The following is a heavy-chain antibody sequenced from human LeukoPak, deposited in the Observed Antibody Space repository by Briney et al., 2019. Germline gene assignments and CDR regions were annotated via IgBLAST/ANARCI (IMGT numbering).Heavy chain of an antibody. CDR1: GYSISSGYY. CDR2: IYHSGST. V-gene: IGHV4-38-2*02. CDR3: ARVVGEIDY. Sequence: PSETLSLTCTVSGYSISSGYYWGWIQQPPGKGLEWIGSIYHSGSTYYNPFLKSRVTISVDTSKNQFSLKPSSVTAADTAVYYCARVVGEIDYWGQGTLVTVSS. J-gene: IGHJ4*02.